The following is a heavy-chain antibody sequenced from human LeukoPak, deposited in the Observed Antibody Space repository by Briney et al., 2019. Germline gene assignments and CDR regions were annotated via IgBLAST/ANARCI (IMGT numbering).Heavy chain of an antibody. CDR3: AREERIVGAAFDY. CDR1: GFTFSDYY. D-gene: IGHD1-26*01. Sequence: GGSLRLSCAASGFTFSDYYMSWIRQAPGKGLEWVSYISSSGSTIYYADSVKGRFTTSRDNAKNSLYLQMNSLRADDTAVYYCAREERIVGAAFDYWGQGTLVTVSS. J-gene: IGHJ4*02. V-gene: IGHV3-11*01. CDR2: ISSSGSTI.